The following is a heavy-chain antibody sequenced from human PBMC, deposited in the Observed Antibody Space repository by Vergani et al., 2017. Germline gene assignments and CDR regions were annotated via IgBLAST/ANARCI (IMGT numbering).Heavy chain of an antibody. CDR1: GFTFSSYW. D-gene: IGHD2-2*01. J-gene: IGHJ4*02. CDR2: IKPDGSEK. CDR3: ARDLPRYQLLRPLDY. V-gene: IGHV3-7*01. Sequence: EVQLVESGGGLVQPGGSLRLSCATSGFTFSSYWMSWVRQAPGKGLAWVANIKPDGSEKYYVDSVKGRFTISRDNAKNSLYLQMNSLRAEDTAVYYCARDLPRYQLLRPLDYWGQGTLVTVSS.